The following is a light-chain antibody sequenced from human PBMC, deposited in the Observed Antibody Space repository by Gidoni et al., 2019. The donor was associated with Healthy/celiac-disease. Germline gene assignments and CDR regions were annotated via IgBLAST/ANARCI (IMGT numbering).Light chain of an antibody. CDR2: AAS. CDR1: QSIRSY. Sequence: DIQMTQSPSSLSASVGDRVTITCRASQSIRSYLNWYQQKPGKAPKLLIYAASSLQSGVPSRFSGSGSGTDFTLTISSLQPEDFATYYCQQSYSTPFTCGPGTKVDIK. V-gene: IGKV1-39*01. CDR3: QQSYSTPFT. J-gene: IGKJ3*01.